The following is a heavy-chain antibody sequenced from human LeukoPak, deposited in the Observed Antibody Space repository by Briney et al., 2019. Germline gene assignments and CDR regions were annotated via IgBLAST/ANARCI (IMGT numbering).Heavy chain of an antibody. D-gene: IGHD6-13*01. CDR1: GFTFSSHW. CDR2: INQDGSER. Sequence: GGSLRLSCAASGFTFSSHWMTWVRQAPGKGLEWVANINQDGSERYYVDSVKGRFTISRDNAKNSLYLQMNSLRAEETAVYYCGRDSEDSRSFAFDILGQGTKVTVSS. V-gene: IGHV3-7*01. CDR3: GRDSEDSRSFAFDI. J-gene: IGHJ3*02.